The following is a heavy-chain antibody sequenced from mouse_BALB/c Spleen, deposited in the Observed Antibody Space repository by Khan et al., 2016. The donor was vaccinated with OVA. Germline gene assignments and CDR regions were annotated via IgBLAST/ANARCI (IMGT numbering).Heavy chain of an antibody. CDR3: ARRGLRWDFDY. CDR1: GYTFINYW. Sequence: QVQLQQSGAELAKPGASVKMSCKASGYTFINYWILWVKQRPGQGLEWIGYINPSTGYTEYNQNFKDKATLTADKSSRTAYMQLSSLTSEASAVYYGARRGLRWDFDYWGQGTTLTVSS. D-gene: IGHD1-1*01. V-gene: IGHV1-7*01. J-gene: IGHJ2*01. CDR2: INPSTGYT.